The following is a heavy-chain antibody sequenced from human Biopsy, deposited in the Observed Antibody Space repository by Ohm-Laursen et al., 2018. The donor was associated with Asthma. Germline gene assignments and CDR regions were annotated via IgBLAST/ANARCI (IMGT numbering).Heavy chain of an antibody. CDR3: ARDSPSGSDFDYYYFDY. Sequence: SLRLSCAASGFMFSDYVFHWVRQAPGKGLEWAAIISYDGTNTYYADSVKGRFTISRDNSKNTLYLQMNGLKAEDTAVYYCARDSPSGSDFDYYYFDYWGQGSLVTVSS. V-gene: IGHV3-30-3*01. D-gene: IGHD5-12*01. J-gene: IGHJ4*02. CDR2: ISYDGTNT. CDR1: GFMFSDYV.